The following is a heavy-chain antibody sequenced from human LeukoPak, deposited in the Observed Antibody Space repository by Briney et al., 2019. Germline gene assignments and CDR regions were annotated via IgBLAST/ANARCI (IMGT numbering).Heavy chain of an antibody. V-gene: IGHV3-11*01. D-gene: IGHD3-3*01. Sequence: GGSLRLSCAASGFTFSDYYMSWIRQAPGKGLEWVSYISSSGSTIYYADSVKGRFTISRDNAKNSLYLQMNSLRAEDTAVDYCARSEQHYDFWSGYSYLPFGPWGQGTLVTVSS. CDR3: ARSEQHYDFWSGYSYLPFGP. J-gene: IGHJ5*02. CDR2: ISSSGSTI. CDR1: GFTFSDYY.